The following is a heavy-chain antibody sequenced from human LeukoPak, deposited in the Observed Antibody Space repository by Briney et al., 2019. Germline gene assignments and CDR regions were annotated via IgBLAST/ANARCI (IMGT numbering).Heavy chain of an antibody. CDR2: INHSGST. D-gene: IGHD3/OR15-3a*01. V-gene: IGHV4-34*01. Sequence: SETLSLTCAVYGGSFSGYYWSWIRQPPGKGLEWIGEINHSGSTNYNPSLKSRVTISVDTSKNQFSLKLSSVTAADTAVYYCARFPGTEDYYGMDVWGQETTVTVSS. CDR3: ARFPGTEDYYGMDV. J-gene: IGHJ6*02. CDR1: GGSFSGYY.